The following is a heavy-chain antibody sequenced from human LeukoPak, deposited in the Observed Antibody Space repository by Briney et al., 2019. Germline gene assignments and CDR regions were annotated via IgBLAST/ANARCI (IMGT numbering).Heavy chain of an antibody. V-gene: IGHV3-53*01. D-gene: IGHD2-15*01. Sequence: PGESLRLSCAASGFTVSSNYMSWVRQAPGKGLEWVSVIYSGGSTYYADSVKGRFTISRDNSKNTLYLQMDSLRAEDTAVYYCARGSGINWFDPWGQGTLVTVSS. J-gene: IGHJ5*02. CDR1: GFTVSSNY. CDR3: ARGSGINWFDP. CDR2: IYSGGST.